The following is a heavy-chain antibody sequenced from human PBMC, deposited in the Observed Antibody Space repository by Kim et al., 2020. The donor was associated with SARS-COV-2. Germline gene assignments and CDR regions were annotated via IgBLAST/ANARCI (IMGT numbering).Heavy chain of an antibody. CDR1: GFTFSSYS. J-gene: IGHJ5*02. D-gene: IGHD5-12*01. CDR2: ISSSSSTI. Sequence: GGSLRLSCAASGFTFSSYSMNWVRQAPGKGLEWVSYISSSSSTIYYADSVKGRFTISRDNAKNSLYLQMNSLRDEDTAVYYCARDDIVATIPDPNWFDPWGQGTLVTVSS. CDR3: ARDDIVATIPDPNWFDP. V-gene: IGHV3-48*02.